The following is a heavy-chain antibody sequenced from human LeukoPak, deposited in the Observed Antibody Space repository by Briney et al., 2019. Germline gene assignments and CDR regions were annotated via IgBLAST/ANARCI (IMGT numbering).Heavy chain of an antibody. D-gene: IGHD1-26*01. CDR3: ARGDNSGSYYDY. Sequence: SETLSLTCAVYGGSFSGYYWSWIRQPPGKGLEWIGEINHSGSTNYNPSLKSRVTISVDTSKNQFSLKLSSVTAADTAVYYCARGDNSGSYYDYWGQGTLVTVSS. J-gene: IGHJ4*02. V-gene: IGHV4-34*01. CDR1: GGSFSGYY. CDR2: INHSGST.